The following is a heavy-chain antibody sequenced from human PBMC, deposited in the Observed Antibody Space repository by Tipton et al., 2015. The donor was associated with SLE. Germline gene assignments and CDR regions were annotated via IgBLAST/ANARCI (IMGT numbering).Heavy chain of an antibody. CDR2: IYYSGST. D-gene: IGHD4-11*01. J-gene: IGHJ4*02. CDR1: GGSISSGGYY. CDR3: ARFDYSNWDDY. V-gene: IGHV4-31*02. Sequence: LRLSCTVSGGSISSGGYYWSWIRQHPGKGLEWIGYIYYSGSTYYNPSLKSRVTISVDTSKNQFSLKLTSVTAADTAVYFCARFDYSNWDDYWGQGTLVTVSS.